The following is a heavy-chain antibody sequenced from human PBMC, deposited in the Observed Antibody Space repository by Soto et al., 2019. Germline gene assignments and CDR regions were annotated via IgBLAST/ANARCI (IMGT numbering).Heavy chain of an antibody. CDR2: INPSGGST. J-gene: IGHJ3*02. D-gene: IGHD2-15*01. CDR3: ARERRYCSGGSCYPDVFDI. V-gene: IGHV1-46*01. Sequence: SVKVSSNASGYTFTSYYMHWVRQAPGQGLEWMGIINPSGGSTSYAKKFQGRVIMTRDTSTSTVYMELRSLRSEDTAVYYCARERRYCSGGSCYPDVFDIWGQGTMVTVSS. CDR1: GYTFTSYY.